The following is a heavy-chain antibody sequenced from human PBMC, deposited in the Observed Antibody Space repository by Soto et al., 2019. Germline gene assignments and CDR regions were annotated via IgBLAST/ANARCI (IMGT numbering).Heavy chain of an antibody. CDR3: ARIHSSGYYFFDY. Sequence: PSETLSLTCTVSGGSISNYYWSWIRQPPGKGLEWIGNIYYTGSTNYNPSLKSRVTISVDTSRNQFSLKLTPVTAADTAVYYCARIHSSGYYFFDYWGQGTLVTV. CDR2: IYYTGST. J-gene: IGHJ4*02. CDR1: GGSISNYY. D-gene: IGHD3-22*01. V-gene: IGHV4-59*01.